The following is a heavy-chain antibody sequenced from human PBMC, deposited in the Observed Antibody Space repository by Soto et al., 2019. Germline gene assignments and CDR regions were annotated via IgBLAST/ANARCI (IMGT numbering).Heavy chain of an antibody. D-gene: IGHD3-10*01. V-gene: IGHV4-61*01. CDR2: IHFSGSI. J-gene: IGHJ1*01. CDR3: RRGGDAYKMGFD. Sequence: QVQLQESGPGLVKPSETLSLICSVSDGSVSSGIYYWSWIRQPPGKGLEWIGYIHFSGSITYNPSLKSRVTMSLDTSKNQLSLKLSSVTAADTAVYYCRRGGDAYKMGFDWGQGTLVTVSS. CDR1: DGSVSSGIYY.